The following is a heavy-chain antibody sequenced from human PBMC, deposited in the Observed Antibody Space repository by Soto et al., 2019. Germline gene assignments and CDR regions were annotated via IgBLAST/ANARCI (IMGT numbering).Heavy chain of an antibody. Sequence: QVQLQESGPGLVKPSQTLSLTCTVSGGSISSGGYYWSWIRQHPGKGLEWIGYIYYSGSTYYNPSLKSRVTISVDTSKNQFSLKLSSVTAADTAVYYCARGDRDGYNPYYFDYWGQGTLDTVSS. D-gene: IGHD5-12*01. J-gene: IGHJ4*02. V-gene: IGHV4-31*03. CDR1: GGSISSGGYY. CDR2: IYYSGST. CDR3: ARGDRDGYNPYYFDY.